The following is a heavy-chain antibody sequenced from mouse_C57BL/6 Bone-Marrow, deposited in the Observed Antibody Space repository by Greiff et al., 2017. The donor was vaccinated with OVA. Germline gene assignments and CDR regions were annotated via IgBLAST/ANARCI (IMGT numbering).Heavy chain of an antibody. CDR3: ARGLRRRYFDY. CDR2: INPSSGYT. Sequence: QVQLKESGAELARPGASVKMSCKASGYTFTSYTMHWVKQRPGQGLEWIGYINPSSGYTKYNQKFKDKATLTADKSSSTAYMQLSSLTSEDSAVYYRARGLRRRYFDYWGQGTTLTVSS. CDR1: GYTFTSYT. D-gene: IGHD2-4*01. J-gene: IGHJ2*01. V-gene: IGHV1-4*01.